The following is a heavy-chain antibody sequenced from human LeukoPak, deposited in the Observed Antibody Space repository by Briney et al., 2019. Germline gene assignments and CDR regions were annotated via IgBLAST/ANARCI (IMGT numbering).Heavy chain of an antibody. J-gene: IGHJ1*01. Sequence: GRSLRLSCAASGFTFDDYAMHWVRQAPGKGLEWVSGISWNSGCIGYADSVKGRFTISRDNAKNSLYLQMNSLRAEDTALYYCAKDRKPSAGYFQHWGQGTLVTVSS. V-gene: IGHV3-9*01. CDR2: ISWNSGCI. D-gene: IGHD2-15*01. CDR3: AKDRKPSAGYFQH. CDR1: GFTFDDYA.